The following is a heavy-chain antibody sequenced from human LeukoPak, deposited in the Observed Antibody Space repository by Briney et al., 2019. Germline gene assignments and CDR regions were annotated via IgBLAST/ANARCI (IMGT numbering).Heavy chain of an antibody. D-gene: IGHD6-6*01. CDR1: GDSIGTYY. Sequence: SETLSLTCTVSGDSIGTYYWSWIRQPPGKGLEWIGYIYYSGSTNYNPSLKSRVTISVDTPKKQFSLKLSSLTAADTAVYYCARVYSTSSPFDYWGQGTLVTVSS. V-gene: IGHV4-59*01. CDR2: IYYSGST. CDR3: ARVYSTSSPFDY. J-gene: IGHJ4*02.